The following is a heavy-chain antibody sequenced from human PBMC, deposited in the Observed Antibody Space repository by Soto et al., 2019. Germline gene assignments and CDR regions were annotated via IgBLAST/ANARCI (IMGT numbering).Heavy chain of an antibody. J-gene: IGHJ4*02. CDR1: GYTFTTYW. V-gene: IGHV5-51*01. D-gene: IGHD3-22*01. CDR3: VRPDSTGYYVY. Sequence: GESLKISCRVFGYTFTTYWIGWVRQMPGKGLEWMAIIYPADSDTRYSPSFQGQVTISADKSISTAYLQWSSLKASDTAMYYCVRPDSTGYYVYWGQGTLVTVSS. CDR2: IYPADSDT.